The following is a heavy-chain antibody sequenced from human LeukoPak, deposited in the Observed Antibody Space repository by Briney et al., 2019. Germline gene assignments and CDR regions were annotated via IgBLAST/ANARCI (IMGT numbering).Heavy chain of an antibody. D-gene: IGHD2-2*01. CDR1: GFTFSSYS. CDR3: ARGVEVVAADNNWFDP. V-gene: IGHV3-21*01. J-gene: IGHJ5*02. Sequence: PGGSLRLSCAASGFTFSSYSMTWVRQAPGKGLEWVSSISSSSSSYIYYADSVKGRFTISRDNAKNSLYLQMNSLRAEDTAVYYCARGVEVVAADNNWFDPWGQGTLVTVSS. CDR2: ISSSSSSYI.